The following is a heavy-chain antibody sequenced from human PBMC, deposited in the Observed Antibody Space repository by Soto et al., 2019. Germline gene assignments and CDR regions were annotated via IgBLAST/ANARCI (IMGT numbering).Heavy chain of an antibody. D-gene: IGHD2-15*01. CDR3: AKDLVAATPYYFDY. Sequence: GGSLRLSCAASGFTFSSYAMSWVRQAPGKGLEWVSAISGSGGSTYYADSVKGRFTISRDNSKNTLYLQMNSLGAEDTAVYYCAKDLVAATPYYFDYWGQGTLVTSPQ. CDR1: GFTFSSYA. V-gene: IGHV3-23*01. CDR2: ISGSGGST. J-gene: IGHJ4*02.